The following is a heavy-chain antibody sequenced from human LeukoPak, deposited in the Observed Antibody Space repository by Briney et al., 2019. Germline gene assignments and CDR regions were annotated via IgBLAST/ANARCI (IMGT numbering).Heavy chain of an antibody. J-gene: IGHJ5*02. D-gene: IGHD4-17*01. CDR3: ARDSDDYGDYFWFDP. V-gene: IGHV1-69*13. Sequence: SVKVSCKASGGTFSSYAISWVRQAPGQGLEWMGGIIPIFGTANYAQKFQGRVTITADESTSTAYMELSRLRSEDTAVYYCARDSDDYGDYFWFDPWGQGTLVTVSS. CDR2: IIPIFGTA. CDR1: GGTFSSYA.